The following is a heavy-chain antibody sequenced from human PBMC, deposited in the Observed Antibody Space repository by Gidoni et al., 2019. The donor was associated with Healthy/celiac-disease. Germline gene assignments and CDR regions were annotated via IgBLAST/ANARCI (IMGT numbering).Heavy chain of an antibody. J-gene: IGHJ4*02. Sequence: EAQLVQSGAEGKKHGESLRISCKGTGSSFPSYWLSWVRQMPGKGLEWMGRIDPSDSYPTSSPSFQGHVTISAGKSISTAYLQWSSLKASDTAMYYCVRGSSPDLDYWGQGTLVTVSS. D-gene: IGHD6-6*01. V-gene: IGHV5-10-1*03. CDR3: VRGSSPDLDY. CDR2: IDPSDSYP. CDR1: GSSFPSYW.